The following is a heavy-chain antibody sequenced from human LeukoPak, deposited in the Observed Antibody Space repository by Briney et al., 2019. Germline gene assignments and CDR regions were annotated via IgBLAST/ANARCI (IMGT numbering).Heavy chain of an antibody. V-gene: IGHV3-7*01. CDR1: GFTFTTYW. CDR2: IKQDGTEK. CDR3: ARDPYSGSYSDYYYYYMDV. Sequence: GGSLRLSCAASGFTFTTYWMSWVRQPPGKGLEWVANIKQDGTEKYYVDSVKGRFTISRDNAKNSLYLQLNSLRAEDTAVYYCARDPYSGSYSDYYYYYMDVWGKGTTVTVSS. D-gene: IGHD1-26*01. J-gene: IGHJ6*03.